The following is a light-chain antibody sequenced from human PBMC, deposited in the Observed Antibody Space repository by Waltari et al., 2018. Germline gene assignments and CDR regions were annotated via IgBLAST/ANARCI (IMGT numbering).Light chain of an antibody. Sequence: QSALTQPPSASGSPGQSVTIPCPGTSTDVGAYNSVSWYRQHPGKAPNLMIYEVTKRPSGVPDRFSGSKSGNPASLTVSGLQTEDEADYYCTSDGGSSNFYVFGTGTKVTVL. CDR1: STDVGAYNS. V-gene: IGLV2-8*01. CDR2: EVT. J-gene: IGLJ1*01. CDR3: TSDGGSSNFYV.